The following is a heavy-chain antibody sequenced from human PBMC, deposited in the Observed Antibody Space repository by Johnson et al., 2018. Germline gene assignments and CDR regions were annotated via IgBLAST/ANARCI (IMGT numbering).Heavy chain of an antibody. J-gene: IGHJ3*02. Sequence: VQLVESGGGLVQPGGSLRLSCAASGTTFSRYSMNWVRQAQGKGLEWVSYISSRGNSIYYADSVKGRITFSRDNPKNSLYPQMNSLIAEDPGVYYCARDTSGSGVDAFDIWGQGTMVTVSS. V-gene: IGHV3-48*04. D-gene: IGHD6-19*01. CDR3: ARDTSGSGVDAFDI. CDR1: GTTFSRYS. CDR2: ISSRGNSI.